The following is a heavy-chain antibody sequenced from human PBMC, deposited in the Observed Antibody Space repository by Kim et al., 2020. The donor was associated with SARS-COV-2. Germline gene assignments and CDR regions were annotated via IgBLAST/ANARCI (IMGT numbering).Heavy chain of an antibody. D-gene: IGHD4-17*01. CDR2: INAGNGNT. Sequence: ASVKVSCKASGYTFTSYAMHWVRQAPGQRLEWMGWINAGNGNTKYSQKFQGRVTITRDTSASTAYMELSSLRSEDTAVYYCARLRDYGDYLDYYYYGMDVWGQGTTVTVSS. V-gene: IGHV1-3*01. J-gene: IGHJ6*02. CDR3: ARLRDYGDYLDYYYYGMDV. CDR1: GYTFTSYA.